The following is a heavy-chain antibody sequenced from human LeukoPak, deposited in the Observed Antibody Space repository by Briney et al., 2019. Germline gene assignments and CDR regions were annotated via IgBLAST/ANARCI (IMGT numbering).Heavy chain of an antibody. CDR1: GGTFSSYA. CDR2: IIPIFGTA. CDR3: ARGDWRYYDILTGYKAYYYYGMDV. D-gene: IGHD3-9*01. V-gene: IGHV1-69*06. J-gene: IGHJ6*04. Sequence: SVKVSCKASGGTFSSYAISWVRQAPGQGLEWMGGIIPIFGTANYAQKFQGRVTITADKSTSTGYMELSSLRSEDTAVYYCARGDWRYYDILTGYKAYYYYGMDVWGKGTTVTVSS.